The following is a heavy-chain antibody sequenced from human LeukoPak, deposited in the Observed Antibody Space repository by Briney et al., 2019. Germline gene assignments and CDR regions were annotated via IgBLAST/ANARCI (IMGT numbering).Heavy chain of an antibody. J-gene: IGHJ4*02. D-gene: IGHD3-3*01. Sequence: GGSLRLSCVASEFNFETYWMTWVRQAPGKGLEWVGNIKGDGSATYYVDSVKGRFAISRDNAKNSLYLQMNSLRAEDTAVYYCARDFRFLEDYWGQGTLVTVSS. CDR3: ARDFRFLEDY. V-gene: IGHV3-7*01. CDR1: EFNFETYW. CDR2: IKGDGSAT.